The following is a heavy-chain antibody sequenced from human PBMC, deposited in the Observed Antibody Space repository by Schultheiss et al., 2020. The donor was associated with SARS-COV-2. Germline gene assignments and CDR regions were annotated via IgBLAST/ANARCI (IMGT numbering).Heavy chain of an antibody. CDR2: ISGSGGST. CDR3: ARVRVSSGGFDP. CDR1: GFTFSNYG. D-gene: IGHD6-19*01. Sequence: GGSLRLSCAASGFTFSNYGMHWVRQAPGKGLEWVSAISGSGGSTYYADSVKGRFTISRDNSKNTLYLQMNSLRAEDTAVYYCARVRVSSGGFDPWGQGTLVTVSS. V-gene: IGHV3-23*01. J-gene: IGHJ5*02.